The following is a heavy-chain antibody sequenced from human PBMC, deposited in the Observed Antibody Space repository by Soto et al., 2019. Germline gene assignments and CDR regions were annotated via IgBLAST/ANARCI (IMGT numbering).Heavy chain of an antibody. CDR1: GFIVSSSY. V-gene: IGHV3-53*02. D-gene: IGHD6-13*01. J-gene: IGHJ4*02. CDR2: LYSDGRT. Sequence: DVQLVETGGGLIQPGGSLRLPCAASGFIVSSSYMSWVRQAPGKGLEWVSVLYSDGRTYYADSVKGRFTISRDDSKNTLYLQMNSLSAEATAVYYCARCSGWYGQCYFDCWGQGTLVTVFS. CDR3: ARCSGWYGQCYFDC.